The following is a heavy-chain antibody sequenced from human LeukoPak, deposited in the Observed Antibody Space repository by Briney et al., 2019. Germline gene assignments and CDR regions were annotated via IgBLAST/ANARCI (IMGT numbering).Heavy chain of an antibody. D-gene: IGHD2-15*01. CDR2: IYYSGST. V-gene: IGHV4-31*11. CDR1: GGSFSGYY. J-gene: IGHJ6*02. Sequence: SLETLSLTCAVYGGSFSGYYWSWIRQHPGKGLEWIGYIYYSGSTYYNPSLKSRVTISVDTSKNQFSLKLSSVTAADTAVYYCARDGVVAATHHYYYGMDVWGQGTAVTVSS. CDR3: ARDGVVAATHHYYYGMDV.